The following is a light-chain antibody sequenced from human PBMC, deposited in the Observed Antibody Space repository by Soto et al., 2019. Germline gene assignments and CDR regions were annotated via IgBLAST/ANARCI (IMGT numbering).Light chain of an antibody. J-gene: IGLJ1*01. CDR2: DVS. CDR1: SSDVGGYNY. Sequence: QSALTQPASVSGSPGQSITISCTGTSSDVGGYNYVSWYQHHPGKAPKLIIYDVSNRPSGVSNRFSGSKSGNTASLTISGIQPEDEADYYCSSYTTSNTRQIVFGTGTKLTVL. CDR3: SSYTTSNTRQIV. V-gene: IGLV2-14*03.